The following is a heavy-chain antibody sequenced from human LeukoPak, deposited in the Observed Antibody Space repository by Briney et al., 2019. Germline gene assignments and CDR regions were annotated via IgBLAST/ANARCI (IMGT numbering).Heavy chain of an antibody. CDR3: AKDESYSGSYYQLDY. Sequence: PGGSLRLSCAASGFTFSSYSMTWVRQAPGKGLEWVSYISSSSSTIYYADSVKGRFTISRDNAKNSLYLQMNSLRAEDTALYYCAKDESYSGSYYQLDYWGQGTLVTVSS. V-gene: IGHV3-48*01. CDR2: ISSSSSTI. D-gene: IGHD1-26*01. J-gene: IGHJ4*02. CDR1: GFTFSSYS.